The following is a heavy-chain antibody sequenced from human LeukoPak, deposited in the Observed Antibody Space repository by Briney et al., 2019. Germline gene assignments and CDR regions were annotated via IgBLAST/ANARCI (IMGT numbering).Heavy chain of an antibody. CDR1: GGSFSGYY. J-gene: IGHJ4*02. CDR3: ARGPLWFGELLDPHIDY. D-gene: IGHD3-10*01. CDR2: INHSGST. V-gene: IGHV4-34*01. Sequence: SETLSLTCAVYGGSFSGYYWSWIRQPPGKGLEWIGEINHSGSTNYNPSLKSRVTISVDTSKNQFSLKLSSVTAADTAVYYCARGPLWFGELLDPHIDYWGQGTLVTVSS.